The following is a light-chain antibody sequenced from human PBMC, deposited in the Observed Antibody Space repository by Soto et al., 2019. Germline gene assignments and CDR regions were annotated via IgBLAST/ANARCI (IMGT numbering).Light chain of an antibody. CDR2: DVS. CDR3: SSNTTSNTRQIV. Sequence: QSALTQPASVSGSPGQSITISCTGTSSDVGGYNYVSWYQQHPGKAPKFMIYDVSNRPSGVSNRFSGSKSGNTASLTISGLQAEDEADYYCSSNTTSNTRQIVFGTGTKVTV. CDR1: SSDVGGYNY. V-gene: IGLV2-14*01. J-gene: IGLJ1*01.